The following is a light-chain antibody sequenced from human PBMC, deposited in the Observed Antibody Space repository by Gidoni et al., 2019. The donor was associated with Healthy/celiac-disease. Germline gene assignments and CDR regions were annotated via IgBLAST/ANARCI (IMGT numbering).Light chain of an antibody. CDR3: QQYNNWPPLT. CDR1: QSVGSN. J-gene: IGKJ4*01. V-gene: IGKV3-15*01. CDR2: GAS. Sequence: EIVMTQSPANLSVSPGERATLSCRASQSVGSNLAWYQQKPGQAPRLLIYGASTRATGIPARFSGSGSGTEFTLTISSLQSEDFAVYYCQQYNNWPPLTFGGGTKVEIK.